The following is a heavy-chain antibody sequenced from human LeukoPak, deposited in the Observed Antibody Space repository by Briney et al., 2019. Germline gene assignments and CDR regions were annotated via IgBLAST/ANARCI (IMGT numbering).Heavy chain of an antibody. J-gene: IGHJ4*02. D-gene: IGHD1-26*01. Sequence: GESLKISCKGSGYSFTSYWIGWARPMPGKGLEWMGIIYPGDSDTRYSPSFQGQVTISADKSISTAYLQWSSLKASDTAMYFCARSLTARGCYALWGQGTLVTASS. CDR3: ARSLTARGCYAL. CDR1: GYSFTSYW. CDR2: IYPGDSDT. V-gene: IGHV5-51*01.